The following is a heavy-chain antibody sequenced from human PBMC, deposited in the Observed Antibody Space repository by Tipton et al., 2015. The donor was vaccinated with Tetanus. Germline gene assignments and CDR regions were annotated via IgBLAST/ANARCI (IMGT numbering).Heavy chain of an antibody. CDR2: ISHSENT. J-gene: IGHJ6*02. V-gene: IGHV4-34*01. CDR1: YDSFYGYY. Sequence: TLSLTCAVYYDSFYGYYWSWIRQPPGKGLEWIGEISHSENTNYNPSLQSRVTISMNTANNHIYLNLTSVTAADTAVYYCARLTGHSMDVVDYYYFGMDVWGQGTKVTVSS. D-gene: IGHD2-21*01. CDR3: ARLTGHSMDVVDYYYFGMDV.